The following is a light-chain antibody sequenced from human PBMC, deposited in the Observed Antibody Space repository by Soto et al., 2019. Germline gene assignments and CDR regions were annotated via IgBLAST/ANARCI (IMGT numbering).Light chain of an antibody. Sequence: QYVLTQPASVYGSPGQSITISCAGTMRDVGAYNLVSWYQQHPGRAPQLIIYEVRNRPSGISFRFSGSKSGNTASLTISGLQAEDEADYYCRSYTSKSSLIFGGGTKVTVL. V-gene: IGLV2-14*01. CDR1: MRDVGAYNL. J-gene: IGLJ2*01. CDR2: EVR. CDR3: RSYTSKSSLI.